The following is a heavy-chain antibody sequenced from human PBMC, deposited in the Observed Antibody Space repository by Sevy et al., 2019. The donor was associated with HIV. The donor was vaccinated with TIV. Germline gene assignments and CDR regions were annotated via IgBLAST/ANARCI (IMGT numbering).Heavy chain of an antibody. CDR2: IGTTGDT. CDR3: ARAPPYGSGQNPYYQYGMDV. CDR1: GFTFSSYD. Sequence: GGSLRLSCAASGFTFSSYDMHWVRQATGNGLEWVSTIGTTGDTYYPGSVKGRFTISRENAKNSLYLQMNSLRAGDTAVYYWARAPPYGSGQNPYYQYGMDVWGQGTTVTVSS. D-gene: IGHD3-10*01. V-gene: IGHV3-13*01. J-gene: IGHJ6*02.